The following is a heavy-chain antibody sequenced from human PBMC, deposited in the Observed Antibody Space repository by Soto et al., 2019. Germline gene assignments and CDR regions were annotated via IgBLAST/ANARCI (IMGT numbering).Heavy chain of an antibody. J-gene: IGHJ4*02. Sequence: QVQLVESGGGVVQPGRSLRLSCAASGFTFSSYAMHWVRQAPGKGLEGVAVISYDGSNKYYADSVKGRFTISRDNSKNTLYLQMNSLRAEDTAVYYCARGSMVAATSTWTLYWGQGTLVTVSS. CDR2: ISYDGSNK. CDR3: ARGSMVAATSTWTLY. D-gene: IGHD2-15*01. CDR1: GFTFSSYA. V-gene: IGHV3-30-3*01.